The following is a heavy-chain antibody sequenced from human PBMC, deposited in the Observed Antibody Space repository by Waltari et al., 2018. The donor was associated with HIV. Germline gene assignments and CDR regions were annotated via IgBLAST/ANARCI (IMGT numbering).Heavy chain of an antibody. D-gene: IGHD3-16*01. Sequence: QVQLQQWGAGLLKPSETLSLTCAVYGGSFSGNYWTWIRQPPGKGLEWIGEINHSGTNNYNPSLRSRVAISVDTSKKQFSLKMTSVTAADTAVYYCAGGGQLWPRLDVWGQGTTVTVSS. CDR3: AGGGQLWPRLDV. CDR2: INHSGTN. J-gene: IGHJ6*02. V-gene: IGHV4-34*01. CDR1: GGSFSGNY.